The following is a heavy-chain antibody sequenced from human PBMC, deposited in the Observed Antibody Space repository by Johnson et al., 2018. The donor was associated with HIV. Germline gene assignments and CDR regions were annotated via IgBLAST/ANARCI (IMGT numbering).Heavy chain of an antibody. D-gene: IGHD1-26*01. V-gene: IGHV3-23*04. J-gene: IGHJ3*02. CDR3: AKARGIVGATGAFDI. CDR2: ITGSGGST. CDR1: GFTFSSYA. Sequence: VQLVESGGGVVRPGGSLRLSCAASGFTFSSYAMSWVRQAPGKGLEWVSAITGSGGSTYYAASVKGRFTISRDNSKNTLYLQMNSLSAEDTAVYYCAKARGIVGATGAFDIWGQGTMVTVSS.